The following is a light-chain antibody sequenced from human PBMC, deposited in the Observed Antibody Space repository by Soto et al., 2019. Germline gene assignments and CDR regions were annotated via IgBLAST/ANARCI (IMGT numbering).Light chain of an antibody. CDR3: QSYDSSLNSRV. J-gene: IGLJ2*01. CDR1: SSNVGAGYD. CDR2: ANN. V-gene: IGLV1-40*01. Sequence: QSVRTQPPSVSGAPGQRVTMSCTGSSSNVGAGYDVHWYQHLPGTAPKLLIYANNNRPSGVPDRFSGSKSGTSASLAISGLQAEDEADYYCQSYDSSLNSRVFGGGTKVTVL.